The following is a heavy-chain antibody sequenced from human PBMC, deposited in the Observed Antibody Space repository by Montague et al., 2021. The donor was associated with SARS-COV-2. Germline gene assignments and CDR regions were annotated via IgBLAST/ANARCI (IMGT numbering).Heavy chain of an antibody. Sequence: SETLSLTCTVSGGSISSSSYYWGWIRQPPGKGLEWIGSIYYSGSTYYNPSLKSRVTISVDTSKNQFSLKLSSVTAADTAVYYCARGIRRTWIQQWVRSGFDYWGQGTLVTVSS. CDR3: ARGIRRTWIQQWVRSGFDY. CDR1: GGSISSSSYY. D-gene: IGHD5-18*01. J-gene: IGHJ4*02. CDR2: IYYSGST. V-gene: IGHV4-39*07.